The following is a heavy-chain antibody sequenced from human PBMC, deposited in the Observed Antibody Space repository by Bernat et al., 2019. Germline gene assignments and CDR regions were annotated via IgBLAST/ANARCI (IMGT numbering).Heavy chain of an antibody. V-gene: IGHV4-31*03. CDR3: ARVEGAYVDFDI. D-gene: IGHD4-17*01. CDR1: GGSISTGDYY. CDR2: LYYSGNT. Sequence: QVQLQESGPGLVKPSQTLSLICTVSGGSISTGDYYWSWIRQHPGKGLEWIGYLYYSGNTYYNPSLKSRVTISVDTSKNQFSLKLSSVTAADTAVYFCARVEGAYVDFDIWGQGTMVTVSS. J-gene: IGHJ3*02.